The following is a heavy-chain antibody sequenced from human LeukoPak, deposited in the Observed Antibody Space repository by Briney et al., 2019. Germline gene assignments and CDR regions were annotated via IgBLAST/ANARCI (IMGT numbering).Heavy chain of an antibody. CDR3: ARVYSVVTYYFDY. CDR2: IYYSGST. V-gene: IGHV4-59*01. D-gene: IGHD4-23*01. J-gene: IGHJ4*02. Sequence: PSETLSLTCTVSGGSISSYYWSWIRQPPGKGLEWIGYIYYSGSTNYNPSLKSRVTISVDTSKNQFSLKLSSVTAADTAVYYCARVYSVVTYYFDYWGQGTLVTVSS. CDR1: GGSISSYY.